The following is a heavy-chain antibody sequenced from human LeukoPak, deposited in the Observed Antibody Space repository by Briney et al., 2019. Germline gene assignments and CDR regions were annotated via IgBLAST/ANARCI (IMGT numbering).Heavy chain of an antibody. CDR1: GGSISRGGYY. CDR3: ARHAMSGASLRGAYYYYYYMDV. J-gene: IGHJ6*03. D-gene: IGHD3-10*01. Sequence: SDTQSLTCTVSGGSISRGGYYWSWIRQHPGKGLEWIGYIYYSGSTNYNPSLKSRVTISEDTSKNQFSLKLSSVTAADTAVYYCARHAMSGASLRGAYYYYYYMDVWGKGTTVTVSS. V-gene: IGHV4-61*08. CDR2: IYYSGST.